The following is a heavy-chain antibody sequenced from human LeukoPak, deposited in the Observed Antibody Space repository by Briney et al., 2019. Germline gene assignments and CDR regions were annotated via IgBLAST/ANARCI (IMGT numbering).Heavy chain of an antibody. Sequence: GRSLRLSCAASGFTFSNYGMHWVRQAPGKGLEWVAVISYGGSNEYYADSVKGRFTISRDNSKNTLYLQMNSLRAEDTAVYYCANGYYYDSSGYYYVPFDYWGQGTLVTVSS. CDR2: ISYGGSNE. D-gene: IGHD3-22*01. CDR3: ANGYYYDSSGYYYVPFDY. CDR1: GFTFSNYG. V-gene: IGHV3-30*18. J-gene: IGHJ4*02.